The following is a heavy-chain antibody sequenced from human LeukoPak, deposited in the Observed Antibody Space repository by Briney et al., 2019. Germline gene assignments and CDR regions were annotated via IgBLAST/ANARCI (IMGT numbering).Heavy chain of an antibody. CDR2: IRSKVYGGTP. Sequence: PGGSLRLFCTASGFTFGDYPMTWVRQAPGKGLEWVGFIRSKVYGGTPEYAASVKGRFTISRDDSKGSDYLQMNSLKTEDTAVYYCTRDQSPYYWGQGTLVTVSS. CDR3: TRDQSPYY. V-gene: IGHV3-49*04. J-gene: IGHJ4*02. CDR1: GFTFGDYP.